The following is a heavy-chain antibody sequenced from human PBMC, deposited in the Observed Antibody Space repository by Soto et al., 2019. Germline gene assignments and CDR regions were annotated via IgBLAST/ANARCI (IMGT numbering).Heavy chain of an antibody. CDR1: GFSRSTSGVG. CDR2: IYWDDDK. CDR3: AHSHPAAGSADYFDY. Sequence: QITLKESGPTLVKPTQTPTLTCTFSGFSRSTSGVGVGWIRQPPGKALEWLALIYWDDDKRYSPSLKSRLTITKDTSKNQVVLTMTNMDPVDTATYYCAHSHPAAGSADYFDYWGQGTLVTVSS. V-gene: IGHV2-5*02. D-gene: IGHD6-13*01. J-gene: IGHJ4*02.